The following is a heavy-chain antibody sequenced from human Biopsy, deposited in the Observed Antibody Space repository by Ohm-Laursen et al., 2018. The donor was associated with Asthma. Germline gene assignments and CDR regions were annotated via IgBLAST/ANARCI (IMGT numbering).Heavy chain of an antibody. CDR1: GGTSSNFA. CDR3: ARCQVGYSSGWSLLLKKIYYSGMDV. CDR2: IMTVFGTT. Sequence: SVKVSCKAPGGTSSNFAIGWVRQAPGQGLEWLGGIMTVFGTTNYAQKFQGRVTVTADESTSTAYMEVTSLRSEDTAIYYCARCQVGYSSGWSLLLKKIYYSGMDVWGQGTAVTVSS. J-gene: IGHJ6*02. V-gene: IGHV1-69*13. D-gene: IGHD6-19*01.